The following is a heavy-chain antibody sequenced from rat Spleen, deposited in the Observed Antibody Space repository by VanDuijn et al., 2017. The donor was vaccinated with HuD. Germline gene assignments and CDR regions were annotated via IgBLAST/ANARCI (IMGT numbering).Heavy chain of an antibody. CDR2: IWAGGGT. CDR3: ARHGATRGVMDA. J-gene: IGHJ4*01. CDR1: GFSLTSYN. D-gene: IGHD1-4*01. V-gene: IGHV2-72*01. Sequence: QVQLKESGPGLVQPSQTLSLTCTVAGFSLTSYNVHWVRQPPGKGLVWMGTIWAGGGTNYNSAVQSRLSISRDTSKSQVFLKMNSLQPEDTGTYYCARHGATRGVMDAWGQGASVTVSS.